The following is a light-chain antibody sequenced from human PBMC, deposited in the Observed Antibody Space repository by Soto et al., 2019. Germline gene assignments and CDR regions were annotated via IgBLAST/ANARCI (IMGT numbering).Light chain of an antibody. CDR1: SSDVGGYNY. J-gene: IGLJ2*01. CDR2: EVS. V-gene: IGLV2-14*01. Sequence: QSVLTQPASVSGSPGQSITISCTGTSSDVGGYNYVSWYQQHPGKAPKLMIYEVSNRPSGVSNRFSGSKSGNTASLTISELRAGDAAAYYFSSYTSGSPLVFGGGTKLTVL. CDR3: SSYTSGSPLV.